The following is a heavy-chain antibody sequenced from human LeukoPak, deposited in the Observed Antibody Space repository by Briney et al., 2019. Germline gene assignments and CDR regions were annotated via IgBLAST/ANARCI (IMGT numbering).Heavy chain of an antibody. J-gene: IGHJ4*02. Sequence: QPGRSLRLSCAASGFTFSSYAMHWVRQAPGKGLEWVAVISYDGSNKYYADSVKGRFTISRDNSKNTLYLQMNSLRAEDTAVYYCAKAPSYGEEIDYWGQGTLVTVSS. CDR2: ISYDGSNK. V-gene: IGHV3-30-3*01. D-gene: IGHD4-17*01. CDR1: GFTFSSYA. CDR3: AKAPSYGEEIDY.